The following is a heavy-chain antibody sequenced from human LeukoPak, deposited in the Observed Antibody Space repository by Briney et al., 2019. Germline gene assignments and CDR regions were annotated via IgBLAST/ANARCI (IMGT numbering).Heavy chain of an antibody. Sequence: SGPALVKPTQPLTLTCTFSGFSLRTSGMCVSWIRQPPGKALEWLALIDWDDEKYYSTSLKTRLTISKDTSKNQVVLTMTNMDPVDTATYFCARLFREGGYDFSFDYWGQGTLVTVSS. CDR2: IDWDDEK. D-gene: IGHD5-12*01. CDR1: GFSLRTSGMC. CDR3: ARLFREGGYDFSFDY. J-gene: IGHJ4*02. V-gene: IGHV2-70*01.